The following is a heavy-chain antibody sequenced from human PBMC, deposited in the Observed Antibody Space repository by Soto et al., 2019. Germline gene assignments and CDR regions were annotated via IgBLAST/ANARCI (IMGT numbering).Heavy chain of an antibody. J-gene: IGHJ4*02. D-gene: IGHD3-9*01. CDR2: IVVGSGNT. Sequence: EASVKVSCKASGFTFTSSAMQWVRQARGQRLEWIGWIVVGSGNTNYAQKFQERVTITRDMSTSTAYMELSSLRSEDTAVYYCAAVLLSNYDILTGPFDYWGQGTLVTVSS. V-gene: IGHV1-58*02. CDR3: AAVLLSNYDILTGPFDY. CDR1: GFTFTSSA.